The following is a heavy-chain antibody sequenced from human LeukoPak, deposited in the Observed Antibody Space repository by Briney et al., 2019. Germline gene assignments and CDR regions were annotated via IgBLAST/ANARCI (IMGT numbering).Heavy chain of an antibody. J-gene: IGHJ4*02. CDR1: GCTFTDYY. Sequence: ASVKVSCKVSGCTFTDYYMHWVQQAPGKGLEWMGLVDPEDGETIYAEKFQGRVTITADTSTDTAYMELSSLRSEDTAVYYCATGRTTGTTFYDYWGQGTLVTVSS. CDR2: VDPEDGET. CDR3: ATGRTTGTTFYDY. D-gene: IGHD1-1*01. V-gene: IGHV1-69-2*01.